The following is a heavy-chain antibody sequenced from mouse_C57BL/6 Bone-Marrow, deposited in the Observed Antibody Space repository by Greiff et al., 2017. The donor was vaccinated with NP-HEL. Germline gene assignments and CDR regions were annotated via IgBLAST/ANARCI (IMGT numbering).Heavy chain of an antibody. CDR1: GFTFKDAY. CDR2: IDPENGDT. J-gene: IGHJ2*01. Sequence: VQLQRPGAELLGPGASARCSGTASGFTFKDAYRPGVKRRPEQGLEWIGWIDPENGDTEYASKFQGKATITADTSSNTAYLQLSSLTSEDTAVYYCTTWGDYWGQGTTLTVSS. V-gene: IGHV14-4*01. CDR3: TTWGDY.